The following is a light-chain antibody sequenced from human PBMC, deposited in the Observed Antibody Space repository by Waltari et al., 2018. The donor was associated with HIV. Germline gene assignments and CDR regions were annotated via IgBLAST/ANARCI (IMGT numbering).Light chain of an antibody. CDR2: RNN. V-gene: IGLV10-54*01. J-gene: IGLJ3*02. CDR3: SAWDSSLSAWV. Sequence: QAGLTQPPPVSKDLRQTATLTCTGNINNVGDQGAAWLQQHQGHPPKLLSSRNNNRPSGISERFSASRSGNTASLTITGLQPEDEADYYCSAWDSSLSAWVFGGGTKLTVL. CDR1: INNVGDQG.